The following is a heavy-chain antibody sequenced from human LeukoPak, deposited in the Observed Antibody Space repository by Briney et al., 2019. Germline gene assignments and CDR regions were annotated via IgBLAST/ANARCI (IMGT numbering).Heavy chain of an antibody. CDR2: ISAYNGNT. J-gene: IGHJ5*02. CDR1: GYTFTSYG. Sequence: ASVKVSCKASGYTFTSYGISWVRQAPGQGLEWMGWISAYNGNTNYAQNVQGRVTMTTDTSTSTAYMELRSLRSDDTAVYYCARDPVYCSGGSCYGGYNWFDPWGQGTLVTVSS. D-gene: IGHD2-15*01. CDR3: ARDPVYCSGGSCYGGYNWFDP. V-gene: IGHV1-18*01.